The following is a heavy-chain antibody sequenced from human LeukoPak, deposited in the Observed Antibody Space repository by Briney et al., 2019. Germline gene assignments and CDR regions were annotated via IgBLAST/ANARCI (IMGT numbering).Heavy chain of an antibody. CDR2: INSDGGTT. CDR3: ARGGSGYGDYEDYYYGMDV. CDR1: GFTFSSYW. V-gene: IGHV3-74*01. J-gene: IGHJ6*02. D-gene: IGHD4-17*01. Sequence: GGSLRLSCAASGFTFSSYWMHWVRQAPGEGLVWVSRINSDGGTTSYADSVKGRFTISRDNTKNTLYLQMNSLRAEDTAVYYCARGGSGYGDYEDYYYGMDVWGQGTTVTVSS.